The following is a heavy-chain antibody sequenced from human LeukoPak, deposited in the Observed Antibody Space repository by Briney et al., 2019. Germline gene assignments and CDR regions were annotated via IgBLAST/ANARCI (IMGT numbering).Heavy chain of an antibody. Sequence: PSETLSLTCAVYGGSFSGYYWSWIRQPPGKGLEWIGEINHSGSTNYNPSLKSRVTISVDTSKNQFSLKLSSVTAADTAVYYCARGRIPLRWLFDYWGQGTLATVSS. J-gene: IGHJ4*02. CDR1: GGSFSGYY. V-gene: IGHV4-34*01. CDR2: INHSGST. D-gene: IGHD4-23*01. CDR3: ARGRIPLRWLFDY.